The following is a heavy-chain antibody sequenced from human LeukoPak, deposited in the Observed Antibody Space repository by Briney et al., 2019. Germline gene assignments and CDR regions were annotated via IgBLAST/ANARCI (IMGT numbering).Heavy chain of an antibody. D-gene: IGHD1-1*01. CDR1: GFTFGDHA. CDR3: ARGPIQLWIHNAMDV. V-gene: IGHV3-49*04. J-gene: IGHJ6*02. Sequence: GRSLRLSCTGSGFTFGDHAMSWVRQAPGKGLXXXXXIRSKAYRGTIEYAASVKGRFTISRDDSASIAYLQMNSLKIEDTAVYYCARGPIQLWIHNAMDVWGQGTTVTVSS. CDR2: IRSKAYRGTI.